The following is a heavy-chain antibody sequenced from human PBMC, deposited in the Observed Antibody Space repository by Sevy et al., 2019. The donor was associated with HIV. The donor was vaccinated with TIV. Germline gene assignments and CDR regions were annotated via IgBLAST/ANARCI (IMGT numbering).Heavy chain of an antibody. V-gene: IGHV3-11*06. CDR2: ISSSSSYT. Sequence: GGSLRLSCAASGFTFSDYYMSWIRQAPGKGLEWVSYISSSSSYTNYEDSVKGRLTTSRDNAKNSLYLQMNSLGAEDTAVYYCGRAVVVAATPGAFDIWGQGTMVTVSS. J-gene: IGHJ3*02. D-gene: IGHD2-15*01. CDR3: GRAVVVAATPGAFDI. CDR1: GFTFSDYY.